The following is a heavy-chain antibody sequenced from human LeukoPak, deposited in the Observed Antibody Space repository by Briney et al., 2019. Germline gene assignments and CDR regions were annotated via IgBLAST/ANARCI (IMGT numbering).Heavy chain of an antibody. D-gene: IGHD2-15*01. CDR1: GYTFTGYY. J-gene: IGHJ4*02. Sequence: ASVKVSCKASGYTFTGYYMHWVRQAPGQGLEWMGWINPNNGATNYARKFQGRVTMTRDTSISTAYMELSRLRSDDTAVYYCARERNGTYSSDYYFDYWGQGTLVTVSS. CDR3: ARERNGTYSSDYYFDY. CDR2: INPNNGAT. V-gene: IGHV1-2*02.